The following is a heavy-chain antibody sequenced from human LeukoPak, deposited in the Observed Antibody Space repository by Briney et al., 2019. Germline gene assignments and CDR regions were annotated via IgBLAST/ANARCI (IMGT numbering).Heavy chain of an antibody. J-gene: IGHJ4*02. CDR1: GYTFTGYY. CDR2: INPNSGGT. Sequence: ASVKLSCKASGYTFTGYYMHWVRQAPGQGLEWMGWINPNSGGTNYAQKFQGRVTMTRDTSISTAYMELSRLRSDDTAVYYCARGRSRRIAAAGRGGDYFDYWGQGTLVTVSS. CDR3: ARGRSRRIAAAGRGGDYFDY. D-gene: IGHD6-13*01. V-gene: IGHV1-2*02.